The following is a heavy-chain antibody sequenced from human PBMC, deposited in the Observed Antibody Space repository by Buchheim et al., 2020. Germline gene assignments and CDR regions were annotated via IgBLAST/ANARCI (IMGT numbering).Heavy chain of an antibody. CDR2: ISDVGTT. Sequence: EVHLVESGGALVQPGGSLRLSCSTSAFSVTTTYMTWVRQAPGKGLEWVSVISDVGTTYYADSVKGRFTISRDHSNNMAYLQMNSLRVEDTAVYYCARGINGIDVWGQGTT. D-gene: IGHD2-15*01. CDR3: ARGINGIDV. V-gene: IGHV3-66*01. CDR1: AFSVTTTY. J-gene: IGHJ6*02.